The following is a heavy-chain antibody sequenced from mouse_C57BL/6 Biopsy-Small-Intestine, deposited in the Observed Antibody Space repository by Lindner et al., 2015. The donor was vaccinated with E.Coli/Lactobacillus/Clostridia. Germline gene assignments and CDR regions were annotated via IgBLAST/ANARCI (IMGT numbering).Heavy chain of an antibody. D-gene: IGHD2-10*02. J-gene: IGHJ4*01. CDR1: GFTFSDYG. V-gene: IGHV5-17*01. CDR2: ISSGSSTI. CDR3: ARPRGYGNYYAMDY. Sequence: VQLQESGGGLVKPGGSLKLSCAASGFTFSDYGMHWVRQAPEKGLEWVAYISSGSSTIYYADTVKGRFTISRDNAKNTLFLQMTSLRSEDTAMYYRARPRGYGNYYAMDYWGQGTSVTVSS.